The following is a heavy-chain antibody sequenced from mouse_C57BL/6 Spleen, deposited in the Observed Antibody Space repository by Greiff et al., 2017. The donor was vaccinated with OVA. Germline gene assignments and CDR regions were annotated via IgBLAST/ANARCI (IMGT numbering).Heavy chain of an antibody. V-gene: IGHV3-1*01. CDR1: GYSITSGYD. CDR3: ARDRAGTGFAY. J-gene: IGHJ3*01. Sequence: EVQLQQSGPGMVKPSQSLSLTCTVTGYSITSGYDWHWIRHFPGNKLEWMGYISYSGSTNYNPSLKSRISITHDTSKNHFFLKLNSVTTEDTATYYCARDRAGTGFAYWGQGTLVTVSA. CDR2: ISYSGST. D-gene: IGHD3-1*01.